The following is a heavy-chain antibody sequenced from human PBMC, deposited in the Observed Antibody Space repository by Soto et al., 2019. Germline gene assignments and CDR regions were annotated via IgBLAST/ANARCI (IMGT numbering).Heavy chain of an antibody. CDR3: AREGNGSWFDP. J-gene: IGHJ5*02. D-gene: IGHD3-10*01. V-gene: IGHV3-33*01. CDR1: GFTFSSYG. CDR2: IWYDGSNK. Sequence: QVQLVESGGGVVQPGRSLRLSCAASGFTFSSYGMHWVRQAPGKGLEWVAVIWYDGSNKYYADSVKGRFTISRDNSKNTLYLQLNSLRAEDTAVYYCAREGNGSWFDPWGQGTLVTVSS.